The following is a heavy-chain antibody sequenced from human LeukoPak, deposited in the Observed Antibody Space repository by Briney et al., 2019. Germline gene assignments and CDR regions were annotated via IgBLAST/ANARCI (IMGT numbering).Heavy chain of an antibody. CDR3: ASYREYYYDSSGYYLDY. V-gene: IGHV1-69*04. J-gene: IGHJ4*02. CDR2: IIPILGIA. Sequence: SVKVSCKASGGAFSSYAISWVRQAPGQGLEWMGRIIPILGIANYAQKFQGRVTITADKSTSTAYMELSSLRSEDTAVYYCASYREYYYDSSGYYLDYWGQGTLVTVSS. D-gene: IGHD3-22*01. CDR1: GGAFSSYA.